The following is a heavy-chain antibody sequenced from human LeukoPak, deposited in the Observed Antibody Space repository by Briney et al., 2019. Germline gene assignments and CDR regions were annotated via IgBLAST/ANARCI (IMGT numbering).Heavy chain of an antibody. CDR3: ARARTLLYGSGSYSDYFDY. CDR2: INTNTGNP. Sequence: ASVKVSCKASGYTFTSYAMNWVRQAPGQGLEWMGWINTNTGNPTYAQGFTGRFVFSLDTSVSTAYLQISSLKAEDTAVYYCARARTLLYGSGSYSDYFDYWGQGTLVTVSS. J-gene: IGHJ4*02. V-gene: IGHV7-4-1*02. D-gene: IGHD3-10*01. CDR1: GYTFTSYA.